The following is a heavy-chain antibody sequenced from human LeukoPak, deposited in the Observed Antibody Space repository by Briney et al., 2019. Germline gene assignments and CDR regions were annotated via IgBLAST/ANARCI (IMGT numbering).Heavy chain of an antibody. CDR3: VRELTETKGFSYYLFFMDV. Sequence: GSTNYDPSLKSRVTISIDTSKNQFSLKLNSVTASDTATYYCVRELTETKGFSYYLFFMDVWGKGTTVTVSS. CDR2: GST. V-gene: IGHV4-59*01. J-gene: IGHJ6*03. D-gene: IGHD2-8*01.